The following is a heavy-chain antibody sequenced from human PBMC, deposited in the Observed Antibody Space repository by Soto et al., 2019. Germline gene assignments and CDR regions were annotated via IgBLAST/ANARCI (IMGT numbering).Heavy chain of an antibody. D-gene: IGHD1-26*01. J-gene: IGHJ3*02. V-gene: IGHV1-69*01. CDR3: ARRSGSHSNGFGI. Sequence: QVQLVQSGAEVKKPGSSLKVSCKASGGTFRNYAISWVRQAPGQGLEWMGGFIPIVGAANFAPKFQGRVTITADESTSTAYMELSSLKSDDTAMYYCARRSGSHSNGFGIWGQGTMVTVSS. CDR1: GGTFRNYA. CDR2: FIPIVGAA.